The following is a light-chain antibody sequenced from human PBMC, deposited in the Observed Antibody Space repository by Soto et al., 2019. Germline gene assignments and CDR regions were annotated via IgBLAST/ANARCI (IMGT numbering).Light chain of an antibody. V-gene: IGLV2-14*01. Sequence: QSVLTQPASVSGSPGQSITISCTGTSSDVGGYNYVSWYQQHPDKAPKLMIYEVSNRPSGVSNRFSGSKSGNTASLTISGLQAEDEADYYCTSYTSSSTWVLGGGTKLTVL. CDR1: SSDVGGYNY. CDR2: EVS. CDR3: TSYTSSSTWV. J-gene: IGLJ3*02.